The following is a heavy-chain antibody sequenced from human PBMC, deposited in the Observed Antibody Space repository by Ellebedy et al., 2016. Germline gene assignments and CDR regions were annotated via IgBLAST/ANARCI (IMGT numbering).Heavy chain of an antibody. CDR1: GGSINSYY. V-gene: IGHV4-59*01. CDR3: ARAENYYDSSGYSDYFDY. Sequence: SETLSLTCTVSGGSINSYYWSRIRQPPGKGLEWIGYIYYSGSTSYNPYLKSRVTISVDTSKNQFSLKLSSVTAADTAVYYCARAENYYDSSGYSDYFDYWGQGTLVTVSS. J-gene: IGHJ4*02. D-gene: IGHD3-22*01. CDR2: IYYSGST.